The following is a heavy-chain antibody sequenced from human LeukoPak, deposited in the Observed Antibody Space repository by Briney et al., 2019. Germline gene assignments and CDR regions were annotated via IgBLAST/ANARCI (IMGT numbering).Heavy chain of an antibody. D-gene: IGHD2-2*01. CDR1: GYTFTSYD. Sequence: GASVKVSCKASGYTFTSYDINWVRQATGQGLEWMGWMNPNSGNTGYAQKFQGRVTMTRNTSISTAYMELSSLRSEDTAVYYCARGSKYQLLFGKLMGFYGYYYYYMDVWGKGTTVTVSS. V-gene: IGHV1-8*01. J-gene: IGHJ6*03. CDR3: ARGSKYQLLFGKLMGFYGYYYYYMDV. CDR2: MNPNSGNT.